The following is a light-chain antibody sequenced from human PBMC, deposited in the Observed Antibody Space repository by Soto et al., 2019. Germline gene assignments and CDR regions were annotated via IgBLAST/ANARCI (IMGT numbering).Light chain of an antibody. J-gene: IGKJ1*01. CDR3: QQYGSSPRT. V-gene: IGKV3-15*01. CDR2: GAS. Sequence: EIVLTQSPGTLSLSPGERATLSCRASQSVSSNLAWYQLKPGQAPRLLLYGASTRATGIPARFSGSGSGTEFTLTISSLQSEDFAVYYCQQYGSSPRTFGQGTKVDIK. CDR1: QSVSSN.